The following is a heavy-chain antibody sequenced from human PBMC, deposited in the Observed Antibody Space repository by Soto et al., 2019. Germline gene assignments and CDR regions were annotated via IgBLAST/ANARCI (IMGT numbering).Heavy chain of an antibody. D-gene: IGHD1-26*01. CDR1: GCVVNGGG. Sequence: GGCVRKSGADGGCVVNGGGSHWVRQAPGKGLXQVXASXXVXGXXXYXXSVKGRFTVSRDNSKNTLYLQMGSLRPEDTAIYFCVKDYSHGRFPDYWGQGTLVTVSS. J-gene: IGHJ4*02. CDR2: SXXVXGXX. CDR3: VKDYSHGRFPDY. V-gene: IGHV3-64D*06.